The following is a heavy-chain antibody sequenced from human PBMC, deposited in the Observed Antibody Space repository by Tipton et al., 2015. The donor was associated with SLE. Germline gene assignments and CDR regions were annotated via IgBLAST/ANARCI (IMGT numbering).Heavy chain of an antibody. CDR1: GGSISSLY. J-gene: IGHJ3*02. Sequence: TLSLTCTVSGGSISSLYWSWIRQLPGKGLEWIGYIYYSGSTNYNPSLTIRVTISVDTSKNQFSLKLSSVTAADTAVYYCASGRNGYDVWSGYPNDAFVIWGQGTMVTVSS. V-gene: IGHV4-59*11. CDR3: ASGRNGYDVWSGYPNDAFVI. CDR2: IYYSGST. D-gene: IGHD3-3*01.